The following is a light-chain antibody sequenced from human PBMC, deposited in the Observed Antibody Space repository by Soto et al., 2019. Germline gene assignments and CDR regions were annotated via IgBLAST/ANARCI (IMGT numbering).Light chain of an antibody. CDR1: QDIREY. V-gene: IGKV1-33*01. CDR2: DAS. J-gene: IGKJ4*01. CDR3: QQYDNLPLT. Sequence: DIQMTQSPSSLSASVGDRVTITCQASQDIREYLNWYQQKPGKAPKLLIYDASNLERGVPPRFSGSGSETDFSFTISRLQPEDIATYYCQQYDNLPLTFGGGTKVEIK.